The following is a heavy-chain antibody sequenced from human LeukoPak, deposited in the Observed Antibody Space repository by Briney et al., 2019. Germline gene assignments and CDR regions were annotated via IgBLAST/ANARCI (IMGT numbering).Heavy chain of an antibody. D-gene: IGHD2-2*01. CDR2: ISGSGATT. V-gene: IGHV3-23*01. Sequence: GGSLRLSCAASGFTFSNYALAWVRQAPGKGLEWVSTISGSGATTYYADSVEGRFTISRDTSKNTLYLQMNSLRVEDTAVYYCARQLVVPAAFDYWGQGTLVTVSS. CDR1: GFTFSNYA. CDR3: ARQLVVPAAFDY. J-gene: IGHJ4*02.